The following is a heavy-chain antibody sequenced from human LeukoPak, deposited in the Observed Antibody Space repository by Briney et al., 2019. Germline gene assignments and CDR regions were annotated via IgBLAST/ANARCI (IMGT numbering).Heavy chain of an antibody. CDR1: GGSISSGGYS. J-gene: IGHJ3*02. D-gene: IGHD4-17*01. CDR3: ARDLYGDYVAAFDI. CDR2: IYYSGST. V-gene: IGHV4-31*03. Sequence: SQTLSLTCTVSGGSISSGGYSWSWIRQHPGKGLEWIGYIYYSGSTYYNPSLKSRVTISVDTSKNQFSLKLSSVTAADTAVYYCARDLYGDYVAAFDIWGQGTMVTVSS.